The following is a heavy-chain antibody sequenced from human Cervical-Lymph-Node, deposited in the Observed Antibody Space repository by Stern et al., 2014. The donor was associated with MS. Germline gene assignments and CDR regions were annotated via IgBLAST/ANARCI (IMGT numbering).Heavy chain of an antibody. CDR1: GFTFSSYW. Sequence: EVQLVESGEGLVQPGGSLRLSCEASGFTFSSYWMSWVRQAPGQGLEWVANIKQDGSEKYYGQSMKGRFTISRDNAKNSLYLQMHSLRGEDTAVYYCVRGSRSWFPLYYFDYWGQGTQVTVSS. D-gene: IGHD6-13*01. CDR3: VRGSRSWFPLYYFDY. J-gene: IGHJ4*02. CDR2: IKQDGSEK. V-gene: IGHV3-7*04.